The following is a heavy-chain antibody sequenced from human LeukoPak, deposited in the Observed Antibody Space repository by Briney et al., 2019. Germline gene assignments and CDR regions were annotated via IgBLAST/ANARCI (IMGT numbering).Heavy chain of an antibody. V-gene: IGHV4-4*07. J-gene: IGHJ5*02. CDR3: ARDHIGVVVPAAGYHWFDA. CDR2: IYKSRST. CDR1: GGSLSSYY. Sequence: SETLSLTCAVPGGSLSSYYWSWIRQPAGEGLGWIGRIYKSRSTNYDRSLKCRVTMSVDTSKNQFSLKLSSVSAADTAVYYCARDHIGVVVPAAGYHWFDAWGQGTLVTVAS. D-gene: IGHD2-2*01.